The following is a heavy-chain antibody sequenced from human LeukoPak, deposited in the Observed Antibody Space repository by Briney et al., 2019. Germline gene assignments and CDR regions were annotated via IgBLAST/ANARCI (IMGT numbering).Heavy chain of an antibody. CDR1: GYSFTNYW. CDR2: IYPGDSDT. D-gene: IGHD3-10*01. Sequence: PGESLKISCQGSGYSFTNYWIGWVRQMPGKGLEWMGIIYPGDSDTKYSPSFQGQVTISADTSITTAYLQWRSLKASDTAIYYCARLLRTSGYFDHWGQGALVTVSS. CDR3: ARLLRTSGYFDH. J-gene: IGHJ4*02. V-gene: IGHV5-51*01.